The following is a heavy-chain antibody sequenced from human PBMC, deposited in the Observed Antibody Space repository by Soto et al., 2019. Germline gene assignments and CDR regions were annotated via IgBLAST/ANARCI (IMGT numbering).Heavy chain of an antibody. CDR1: GGTFSNYA. Sequence: PSVKVSCTASGGTFSNYAINWVRQAPGQGLERMGGIIPLFGRPNYAQKFQGRGTFTAHKSTGAAYMELRSLRSDDTAVYYCARGWETVGTTTPFAYWGQGTLGTVS. D-gene: IGHD1-26*01. V-gene: IGHV1-69*06. J-gene: IGHJ4*02. CDR3: ARGWETVGTTTPFAY. CDR2: IIPLFGRP.